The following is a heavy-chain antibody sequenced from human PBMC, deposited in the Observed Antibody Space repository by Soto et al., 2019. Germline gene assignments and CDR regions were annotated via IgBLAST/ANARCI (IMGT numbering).Heavy chain of an antibody. J-gene: IGHJ4*02. CDR2: INPNSGGT. CDR3: ARDRGSSKDY. CDR1: GCPFTGYY. V-gene: IGHV1-2*02. Sequence: XSVKVSCKASGCPFTGYYMHWVRQSPGQGLEWMGWINPNSGGTNYAQKFQGRVTMTRDTSISTAYMELSRLRSDDTAVYYCARDRGSSKDYWGQGTLVTVPQ. D-gene: IGHD6-6*01.